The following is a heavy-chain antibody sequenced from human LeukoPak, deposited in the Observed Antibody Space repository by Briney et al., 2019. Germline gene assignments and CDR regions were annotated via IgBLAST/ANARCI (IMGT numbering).Heavy chain of an antibody. V-gene: IGHV4-31*03. D-gene: IGHD6-13*01. J-gene: IGHJ6*04. Sequence: PSETLSLTRTVSGGSISNGGYYWSWIRQHPGKGLEWIGYIYYSGSTYYNPSLKSRVTISVDTSKNQFSLKLSSVTAADTAVYYCARGVFVRSSSWYEGYYYYYGMDVWGKGTTVTVSS. CDR1: GGSISNGGYY. CDR3: ARGVFVRSSSWYEGYYYYYGMDV. CDR2: IYYSGST.